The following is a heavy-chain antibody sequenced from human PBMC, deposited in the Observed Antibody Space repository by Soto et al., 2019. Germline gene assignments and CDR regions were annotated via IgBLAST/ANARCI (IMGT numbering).Heavy chain of an antibody. J-gene: IGHJ5*02. V-gene: IGHV6-1*01. CDR2: TYYRSKWYN. D-gene: IGHD6-19*01. CDR3: ARSPLTPYSSGWYRSPDWFDP. Sequence: SQTLSLTCAISGDRVSSNSAACNWIRQSPSRGLEWLVRTYYRSKWYNDYAVSVKSRITISPDTSKNQFSLQMKSVTPEDTAVYYCARSPLTPYSSGWYRSPDWFDPWGQGTLVTVSS. CDR1: GDRVSSNSAA.